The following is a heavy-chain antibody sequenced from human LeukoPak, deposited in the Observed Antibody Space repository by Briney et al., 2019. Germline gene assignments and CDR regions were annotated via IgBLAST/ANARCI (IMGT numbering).Heavy chain of an antibody. CDR1: GGTFSSYA. D-gene: IGHD3-3*01. CDR3: ASGRGTIFGVESFDY. J-gene: IGHJ4*02. CDR2: IIPIFGTA. Sequence: SVKVSCKASGGTFSSYAISWLRQAPGQGLEWMGGIIPIFGTANYAQKFQGRVTITTDESTSTAYMELSSLRSEDTAVYYCASGRGTIFGVESFDYGGQGPLVTVSS. V-gene: IGHV1-69*05.